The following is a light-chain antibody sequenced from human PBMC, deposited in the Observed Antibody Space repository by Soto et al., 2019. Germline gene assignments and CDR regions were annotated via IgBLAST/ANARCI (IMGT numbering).Light chain of an antibody. CDR2: DAS. CDR1: QSVSSY. V-gene: IGKV3-11*01. Sequence: EIVLTQSPATLSLSPGERATLSCRASQSVSSYLAWYQQKPGQAPRLLIYDASNRATGIPARFSGSGSGTAFTLTISSLEPEDFAVYYCQQGSNWPVTFGGGTKVEIK. CDR3: QQGSNWPVT. J-gene: IGKJ4*01.